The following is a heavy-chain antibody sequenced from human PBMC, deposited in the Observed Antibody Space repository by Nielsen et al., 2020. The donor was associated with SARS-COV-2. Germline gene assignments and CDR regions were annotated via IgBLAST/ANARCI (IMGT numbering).Heavy chain of an antibody. CDR1: GFTFANYG. V-gene: IGHV3-30*03. J-gene: IGHJ5*01. D-gene: IGHD6-13*01. Sequence: GESLKISCAASGFTFANYGMHWVRQAPGRGLEWVAIISYVGETKYQSDSVEGRFTISRDNSMDTLYLHMNSLRHEDTAVYYCARETGDYTSSWFDYWGQGTLVTVSS. CDR3: ARETGDYTSSWFDY. CDR2: ISYVGETK.